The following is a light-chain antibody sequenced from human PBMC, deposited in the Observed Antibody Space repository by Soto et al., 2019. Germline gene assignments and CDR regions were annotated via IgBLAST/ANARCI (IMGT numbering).Light chain of an antibody. V-gene: IGKV1-39*01. CDR1: QSVGNF. J-gene: IGKJ2*01. Sequence: IPMTQSPSSLSASVGDRVTITCRASQSVGNFLKWYQQRPGKAPKLMIYAASILESGVASSFTARASGTEFTLPIISLQPADYATYYCRQRYTAPPYSFGQGTKLEIK. CDR2: AAS. CDR3: RQRYTAPPYS.